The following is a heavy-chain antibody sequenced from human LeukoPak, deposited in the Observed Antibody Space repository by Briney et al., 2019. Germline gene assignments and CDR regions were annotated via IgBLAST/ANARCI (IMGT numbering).Heavy chain of an antibody. J-gene: IGHJ4*02. CDR1: GFTFSSNG. CDR3: AKTLNYYDY. Sequence: GGSLRLSCAASGFTFSSNGMSWVRQAPGKGLEWVSAISGSGGSTYYADSVKGRLTISRDNSKNTLYLQMNSLRAEDTVVYYCAKTLNYYDYWGQGTLVTVSS. V-gene: IGHV3-23*01. CDR2: ISGSGGST.